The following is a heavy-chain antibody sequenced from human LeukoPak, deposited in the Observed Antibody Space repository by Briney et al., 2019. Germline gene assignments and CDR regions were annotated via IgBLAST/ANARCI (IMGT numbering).Heavy chain of an antibody. D-gene: IGHD3-9*01. Sequence: ASVKASCKASGYTFSSYYMHWVRQAPGQGLEWMGIINPTGGSTSYAQKFQGRVTMTRDTSTSTVYMEVSSLRSEDTAVYYCARGGLRYFDWFDYWGQGTLVTVSS. V-gene: IGHV1-46*01. CDR3: ARGGLRYFDWFDY. CDR1: GYTFSSYY. J-gene: IGHJ4*02. CDR2: INPTGGST.